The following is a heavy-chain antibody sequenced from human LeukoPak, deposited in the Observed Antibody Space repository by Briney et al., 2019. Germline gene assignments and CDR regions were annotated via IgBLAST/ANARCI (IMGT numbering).Heavy chain of an antibody. D-gene: IGHD6-13*01. J-gene: IGHJ4*02. CDR3: AKRMGPSIAATDLDY. CDR2: ISHDGSSK. CDR1: GYTFTSFG. V-gene: IGHV3-30*18. Sequence: SCKASGYTFTSFGMHWVRQAPGKGLECVAVISHDGSSKYYADSVKGRFTISRDSSKKTLYLQMNSLRAEDTAVYYCAKRMGPSIAATDLDYWGQGTLVTVSS.